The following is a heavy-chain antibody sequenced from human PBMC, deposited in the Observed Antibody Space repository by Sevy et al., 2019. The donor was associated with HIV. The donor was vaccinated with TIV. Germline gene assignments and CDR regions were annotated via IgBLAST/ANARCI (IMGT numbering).Heavy chain of an antibody. D-gene: IGHD2-2*01. V-gene: IGHV3-33*08. J-gene: IGHJ4*02. Sequence: GGSLRLSCAASGFTFSSYSMNWVRQAPGKGLEWVSTIWYDGGKKYYADSVKGRFTISRDNSKNTLYLQMNSLRAEDTAVYYCVREGVPAAIGFDYWGQGTLVTVSS. CDR1: GFTFSSYS. CDR3: VREGVPAAIGFDY. CDR2: IWYDGGKK.